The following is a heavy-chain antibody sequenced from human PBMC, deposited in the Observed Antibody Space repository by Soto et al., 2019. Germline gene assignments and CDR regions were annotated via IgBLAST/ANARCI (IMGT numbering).Heavy chain of an antibody. D-gene: IGHD2-2*01. CDR2: IYHSGST. CDR1: GGSISSGGYS. J-gene: IGHJ5*02. CDR3: ARVPDR. V-gene: IGHV4-30-2*01. Sequence: QLQLQDSGSGLVKPSQTLSLTCAVSGGSISSGGYSWSWIRQPPGKGLEWIGYIYHSGSTYYNPSLKSRVTISVDRSKKQFSLQLSSVTAADTAVYYCARVPDRWGQGTLVTVSS.